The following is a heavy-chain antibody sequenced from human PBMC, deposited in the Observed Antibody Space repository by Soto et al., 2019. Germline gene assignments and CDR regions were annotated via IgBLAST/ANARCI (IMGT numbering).Heavy chain of an antibody. V-gene: IGHV1-3*01. Sequence: ASVKVSCKASGYTFTSYAMHWVRQAPGQRLEWMGWINAGNGNTKYSQKFQGRVTITRDTSASTAYMELRSLRSDDTAVYYCARAGVGYSSSWYYYWGQGTLVTVSS. D-gene: IGHD6-13*01. J-gene: IGHJ4*02. CDR3: ARAGVGYSSSWYYY. CDR2: INAGNGNT. CDR1: GYTFTSYA.